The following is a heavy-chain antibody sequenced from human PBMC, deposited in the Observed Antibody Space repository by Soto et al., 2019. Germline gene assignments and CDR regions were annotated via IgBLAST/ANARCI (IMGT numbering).Heavy chain of an antibody. CDR2: INAGNGNT. CDR1: GYTFTSYA. Sequence: GASVKVSCKASGYTFTSYAMHWVRQAPGQRLEWMGWINAGNGNTKYSQKFQGRVTITRDTSTSTAYMELSSLRSEDTAVYYCATSEIHDYGDYVFDYWGQGTLVTVSS. CDR3: ATSEIHDYGDYVFDY. V-gene: IGHV1-3*01. D-gene: IGHD4-17*01. J-gene: IGHJ4*02.